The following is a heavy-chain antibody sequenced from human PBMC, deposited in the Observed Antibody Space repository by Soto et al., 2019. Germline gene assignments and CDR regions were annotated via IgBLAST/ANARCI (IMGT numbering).Heavy chain of an antibody. CDR3: AQLGLMTFSHKHYFNH. V-gene: IGHV3-23*01. J-gene: IGHJ4*02. D-gene: IGHD3-16*01. Sequence: GALRLACVASVFSFDNYAMSWVRQAPGKGLEWVSAIKSDGSSTYYAASVKDRFIISRDNSKNTLYLQLNSLRAEDTAVYYCAQLGLMTFSHKHYFNHWGRGTLVTVSS. CDR1: VFSFDNYA. CDR2: IKSDGSST.